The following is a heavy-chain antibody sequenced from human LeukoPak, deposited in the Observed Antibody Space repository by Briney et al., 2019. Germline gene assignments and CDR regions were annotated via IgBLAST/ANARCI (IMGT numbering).Heavy chain of an antibody. J-gene: IGHJ6*03. CDR1: GYTFTSYA. D-gene: IGHD2-2*01. Sequence: SVKVSCKASGYTFTSYAITWVRQAPGQGLEWMGGIIPILGTSNYAQNFQGRVTFTADKSTSTAYMELRSLRSEDTAVYYCARHYSSSYYYYMDVWGKGTTVTVSS. CDR2: IIPILGTS. CDR3: ARHYSSSYYYYMDV. V-gene: IGHV1-69*10.